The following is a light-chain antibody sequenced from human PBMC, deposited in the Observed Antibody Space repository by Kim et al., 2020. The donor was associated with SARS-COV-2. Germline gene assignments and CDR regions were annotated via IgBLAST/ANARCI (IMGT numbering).Light chain of an antibody. CDR1: QGVSTN. CDR3: QQYNNWPPIT. J-gene: IGKJ5*01. V-gene: IGKV3-15*01. Sequence: SPGESATLSCRASQGVSTNLALYQQKPGQAPRLLIYGASTRATGIPARFSGSGSGTEFTLTISSLQSEDFAVYYCQQYNNWPPITFGQGTRLEIK. CDR2: GAS.